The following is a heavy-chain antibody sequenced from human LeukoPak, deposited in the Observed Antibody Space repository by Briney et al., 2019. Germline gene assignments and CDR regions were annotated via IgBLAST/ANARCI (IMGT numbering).Heavy chain of an antibody. CDR2: ISSSGGTK. CDR1: GFTFSDYY. CDR3: TRDHYSTSYY. J-gene: IGHJ4*02. V-gene: IGHV3-11*04. Sequence: GGSLRLSCAASGFTFSDYYMSWIRQAPGKGLEWVSYISSSGGTKSYADSVKGRFTISRDNAMNTLYLQMNSLGAEDTAVYYCTRDHYSTSYYWGRGTLVTVSS. D-gene: IGHD6-6*01.